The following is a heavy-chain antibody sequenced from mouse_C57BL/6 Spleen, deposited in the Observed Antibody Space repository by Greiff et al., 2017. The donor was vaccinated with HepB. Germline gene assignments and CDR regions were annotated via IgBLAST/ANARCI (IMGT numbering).Heavy chain of an antibody. CDR2: ISSGGSYT. J-gene: IGHJ4*01. CDR3: ARRGTVYYAMDY. V-gene: IGHV5-6*02. CDR1: GFTLSSYG. Sequence: EVKLVESGGDLVKPGGSLKLSCAASGFTLSSYGMSWVRQTPDKRLEWVATISSGGSYTYYPDSVKGRFTISRDNAKNTLYLQMSSLKSEDTAMYYCARRGTVYYAMDYWGQGTSVTVSS. D-gene: IGHD1-1*01.